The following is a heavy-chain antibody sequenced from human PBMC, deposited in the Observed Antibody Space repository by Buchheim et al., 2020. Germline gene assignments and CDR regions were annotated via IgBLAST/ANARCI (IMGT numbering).Heavy chain of an antibody. CDR3: ARDFRTYYYGSGSYRVFDY. V-gene: IGHV4-39*07. CDR1: GGSTSSSSYY. CDR2: IYYSGSP. Sequence: QLQLQESGPGLVKPSETLSLTCTVSGGSTSSSSYYWGWIRQPPGKGLEWIGSIYYSGSPYYNPSLKSRVTISVDTPKNQFSLKLSSVTAADTAVYYCARDFRTYYYGSGSYRVFDYWGQGTL. D-gene: IGHD3-10*01. J-gene: IGHJ4*02.